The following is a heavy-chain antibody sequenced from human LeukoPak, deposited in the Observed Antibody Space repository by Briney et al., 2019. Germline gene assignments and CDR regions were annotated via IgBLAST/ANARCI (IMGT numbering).Heavy chain of an antibody. CDR3: ARAGRIAAAAPKYYYHYYGMDV. J-gene: IGHJ6*02. D-gene: IGHD6-13*01. V-gene: IGHV3-33*01. Sequence: GGSLRLSCAASGFTFSSYGTHWVRQAPGKGLEWVAVIWYDGSNKYYADSVKGRFTISRDNSKNTLYLQMNSLRAEDTAVYYCARAGRIAAAAPKYYYHYYGMDVWGQGTTVTVSS. CDR2: IWYDGSNK. CDR1: GFTFSSYG.